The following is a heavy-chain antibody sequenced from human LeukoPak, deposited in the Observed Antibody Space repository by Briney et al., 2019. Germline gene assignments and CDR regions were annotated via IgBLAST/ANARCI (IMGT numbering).Heavy chain of an antibody. CDR1: GGSISSGGYY. D-gene: IGHD6-13*01. J-gene: IGHJ6*02. CDR2: IYYSGST. V-gene: IGHV4-30-4*01. Sequence: SETLSLTCTVSGGSISSGGYYWSWIRQPPGKGLEWIGYIYYSGSTYYNPSLKSRVTVSVDTSKNQFSLKLSSVAAADTAVYYCARASGYSSSWYEVAWGYYYYGMDVWGQGTTVTVSS. CDR3: ARASGYSSSWYEVAWGYYYYGMDV.